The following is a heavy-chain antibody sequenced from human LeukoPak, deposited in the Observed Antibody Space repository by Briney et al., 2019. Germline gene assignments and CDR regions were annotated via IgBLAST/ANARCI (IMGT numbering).Heavy chain of an antibody. CDR2: IWYDGSNK. J-gene: IGHJ4*02. CDR1: GFTFSSYP. CDR3: AKGDSFDY. Sequence: PGGSLRLSCVASGFTFSSYPMHWVRQAPGKGLEWVAVIWYDGSNKYYADSVKGRFTISRDNSKNTLYLQMNSLRAEDTAVYYCAKGDSFDYWGQGTLVTVSS. V-gene: IGHV3-33*03.